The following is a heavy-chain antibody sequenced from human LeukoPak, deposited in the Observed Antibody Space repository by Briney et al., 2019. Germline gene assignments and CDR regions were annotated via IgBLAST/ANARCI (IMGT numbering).Heavy chain of an antibody. CDR1: GFTFSSYW. CDR2: IYSGGST. V-gene: IGHV3-53*01. J-gene: IGHJ4*02. D-gene: IGHD6-19*01. Sequence: QPGGSLRLSCAASGFTFSSYWMSWVRQAPGKGLEWVSVIYSGGSTYYADSVKGRFTISRDNSKNTLYLQMNSLRAEDTAVYYCARRSSGGNEGPFDYWGQGTLVTVSS. CDR3: ARRSSGGNEGPFDY.